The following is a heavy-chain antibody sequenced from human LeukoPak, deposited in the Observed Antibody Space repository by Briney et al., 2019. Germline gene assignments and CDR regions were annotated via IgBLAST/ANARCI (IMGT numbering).Heavy chain of an antibody. J-gene: IGHJ4*02. Sequence: GILRLSCAASGFTFSSYAMSWVRQAPGKGLEWVSAISGSGGSTYYADSVKGRFTISRDNSKNTLYLQMNSLRAEDTAVYYCARDLGYSGYSYGLDYWGQGTLVTVSS. CDR1: GFTFSSYA. CDR3: ARDLGYSGYSYGLDY. CDR2: ISGSGGST. D-gene: IGHD5-18*01. V-gene: IGHV3-23*01.